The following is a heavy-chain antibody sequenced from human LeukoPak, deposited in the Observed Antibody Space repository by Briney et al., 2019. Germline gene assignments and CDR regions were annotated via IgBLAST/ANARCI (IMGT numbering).Heavy chain of an antibody. CDR1: GFTFSSYG. CDR3: AKEGGPYDDYSYGMDV. V-gene: IGHV3-30*18. CDR2: ISYDGSNK. Sequence: PGRSLRLSCAASGFTFSSYGMHWVRQAPGKGLEWVAVISYDGSNKYYADSVKGRFTISRDNSKNTLYLQMNSLRAEDTAVYYCAKEGGPYDDYSYGMDVWGQGTTVTVSS. D-gene: IGHD5-12*01. J-gene: IGHJ6*02.